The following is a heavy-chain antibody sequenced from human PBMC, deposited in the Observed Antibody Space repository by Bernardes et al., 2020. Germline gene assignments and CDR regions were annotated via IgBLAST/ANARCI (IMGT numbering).Heavy chain of an antibody. Sequence: LSLTCPVSGGSFSSSLYYWGWIRQPPGKGLEWIGSIFYTGITYHNPSLKSRVVISVDTSDNQLSLKLSSVTAADTAVYYCARLAFYDSSGYFVGAFDIWGQGTMVTVSS. J-gene: IGHJ3*02. D-gene: IGHD3-22*01. CDR2: IFYTGIT. CDR1: GGSFSSSLYY. CDR3: ARLAFYDSSGYFVGAFDI. V-gene: IGHV4-39*01.